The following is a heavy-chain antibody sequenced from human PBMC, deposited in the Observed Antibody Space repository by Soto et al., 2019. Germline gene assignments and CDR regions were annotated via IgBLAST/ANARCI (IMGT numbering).Heavy chain of an antibody. J-gene: IGHJ4*02. Sequence: GGSLRLSCADSGFTFTNYGMTWVRQAPGKGLEWVSGIRGSGGSTYYADSVKGRFTISRDISKSMLYLQMNSLRAEDTAVYYCAKISAAELLYFDYWGQGTLVTVSS. CDR1: GFTFTNYG. D-gene: IGHD6-13*01. V-gene: IGHV3-23*01. CDR2: IRGSGGST. CDR3: AKISAAELLYFDY.